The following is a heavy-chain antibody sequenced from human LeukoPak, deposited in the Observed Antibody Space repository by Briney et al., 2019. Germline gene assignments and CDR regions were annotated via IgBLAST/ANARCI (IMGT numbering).Heavy chain of an antibody. V-gene: IGHV1-24*01. Sequence: ASVQVSCKVSGYTLTELSMHWVRQAPGKGLEWMGGFDPEDGETIYAQKFQGRVTMTEDTSTDTAYMELSSLRSEDTAVYYCATRSSSSWSRWEYGFDYWGQGTLVTVSS. J-gene: IGHJ4*02. D-gene: IGHD6-13*01. CDR1: GYTLTELS. CDR3: ATRSSSSWSRWEYGFDY. CDR2: FDPEDGET.